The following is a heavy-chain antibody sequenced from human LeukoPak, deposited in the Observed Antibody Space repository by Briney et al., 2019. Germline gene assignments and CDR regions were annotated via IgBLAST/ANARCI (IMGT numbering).Heavy chain of an antibody. Sequence: SETLSLTCAVYGGSFSGYYWSWIRQPPGKGLEWIGEINRSGSTNYNPSLKSRVTISVDTSKNQFSLKLSSVTAADTAVYYCARLRRMVRGAYDYWGQGTLVTVSS. CDR3: ARLRRMVRGAYDY. D-gene: IGHD3-10*01. J-gene: IGHJ4*02. CDR2: INRSGST. CDR1: GGSFSGYY. V-gene: IGHV4-34*01.